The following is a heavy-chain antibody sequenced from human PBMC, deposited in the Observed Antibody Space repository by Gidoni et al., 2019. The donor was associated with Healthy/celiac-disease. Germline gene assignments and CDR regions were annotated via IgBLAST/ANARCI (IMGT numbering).Heavy chain of an antibody. D-gene: IGHD2-2*01. CDR1: GYTFTGYY. V-gene: IGHV1-2*02. CDR2: INPNSCST. CDR3: SRGRYCSSTSCRTPFDP. J-gene: IGHJ5*02. Sequence: QVQLVQSGAEVKKPGASVKVSCKASGYTFTGYYMHWVRQAPGQGLEWMGWINPNSCSTNCAQKLQGRVTMTRDTSITSAYMELSRLRSDDTAVYYCSRGRYCSSTSCRTPFDPWGQGTLVTVSS.